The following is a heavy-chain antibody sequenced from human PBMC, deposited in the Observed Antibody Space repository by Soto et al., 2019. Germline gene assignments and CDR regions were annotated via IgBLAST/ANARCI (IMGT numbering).Heavy chain of an antibody. CDR3: ARERLRSGGSFDY. J-gene: IGHJ4*02. CDR1: GGSISSYY. CDR2: IYYSGST. Sequence: PSETLSLTCTVSGGSISSYYWSWIRQPPGKGLEWIGYIYYSGSTNYNPSLKSRVTISVDTSKNQFSLKLSSVTAADTAVYYCARERLRSGGSFDYWGQGTLVTVSS. D-gene: IGHD2-15*01. V-gene: IGHV4-59*01.